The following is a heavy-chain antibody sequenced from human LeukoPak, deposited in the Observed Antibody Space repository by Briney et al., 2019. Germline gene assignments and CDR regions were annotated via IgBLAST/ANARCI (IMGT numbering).Heavy chain of an antibody. J-gene: IGHJ6*02. CDR1: GGSISSSSYY. CDR3: ARDSRLLTIFGVVSYMDV. D-gene: IGHD3-3*01. Sequence: SETLSLTCTVSGGSISSSSYYWGWIRQPPGKGLEWIGSIYYSGSTNYNPSLKSRVTISVDTSKNQFSLKLSSVTAADTAVYYCARDSRLLTIFGVVSYMDVWGQGTTVTVSS. CDR2: IYYSGST. V-gene: IGHV4-39*07.